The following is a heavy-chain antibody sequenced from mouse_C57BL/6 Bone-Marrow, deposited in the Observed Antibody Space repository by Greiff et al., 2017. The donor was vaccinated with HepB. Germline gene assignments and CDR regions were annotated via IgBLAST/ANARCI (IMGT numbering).Heavy chain of an antibody. D-gene: IGHD4-1*01. CDR1: GYAFTNYL. Sequence: QVQLQQSGAELVRPGTSVKVSCKASGYAFTNYLIEWVKQRPGQGLEWIGVINPGSGGTNYNEKFEGKATLTADKSSSTAYMQLSSLTSEDSAVYFCARLGTGRWYFDVWGTGTTVTVSS. CDR3: ARLGTGRWYFDV. CDR2: INPGSGGT. J-gene: IGHJ1*03. V-gene: IGHV1-54*01.